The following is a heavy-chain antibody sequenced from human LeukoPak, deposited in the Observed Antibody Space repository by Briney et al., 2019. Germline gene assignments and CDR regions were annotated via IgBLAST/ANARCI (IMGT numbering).Heavy chain of an antibody. J-gene: IGHJ4*02. V-gene: IGHV3-53*01. CDR3: ARVPGGWDLYFDY. CDR2: IYSGGST. CDR1: GFTVSSSF. D-gene: IGHD1-26*01. Sequence: PGGSLRLSCAASGFTVSSSFMSWVRQAPGKGLEWVAVIYSGGSTDHADSVKGRFTISRDNSKNTLYLQMSSLRAEDTDLYYCARVPGGWDLYFDYWGQGTLVTVSS.